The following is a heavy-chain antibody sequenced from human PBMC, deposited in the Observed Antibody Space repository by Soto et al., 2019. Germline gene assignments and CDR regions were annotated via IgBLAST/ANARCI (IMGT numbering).Heavy chain of an antibody. Sequence: PSETLSLTCAVSGASISSGGYYWGWIRQHPGKGLEWIGYIYNSGVTYYNAPLKSRATISVDTSTNQFSLKLSSVTAADTAVYYCARDGTVPYGMDVWGQGTTVTVSS. V-gene: IGHV4-31*11. CDR3: ARDGTVPYGMDV. J-gene: IGHJ6*02. CDR1: GASISSGGYY. D-gene: IGHD1-26*01. CDR2: IYNSGVT.